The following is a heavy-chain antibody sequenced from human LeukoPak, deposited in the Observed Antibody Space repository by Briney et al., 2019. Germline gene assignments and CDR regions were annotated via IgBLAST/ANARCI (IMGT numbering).Heavy chain of an antibody. CDR3: AKLNCSSTSCYSFDY. D-gene: IGHD2-2*01. CDR1: GFTFSSCA. J-gene: IGHJ4*02. Sequence: HTGGSLRLSCAASGFTFSSCAMSWVRQAPGKGLEWVSAISDSGAYTYYADSVKGRFTISRDNSKNTLYLQMNSLRAEDTAVYYCAKLNCSSTSCYSFDYWGQGTLVTVSS. V-gene: IGHV3-23*01. CDR2: ISDSGAYT.